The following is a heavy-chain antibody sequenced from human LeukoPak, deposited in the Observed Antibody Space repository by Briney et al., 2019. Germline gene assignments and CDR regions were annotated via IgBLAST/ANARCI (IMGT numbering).Heavy chain of an antibody. D-gene: IGHD2-21*01. Sequence: GGSLRLSCAASGFTFSSYAMSWVRQAPGKGLEWVSDISGSGGSTYYADSVKGRFTISRDNSKNTLYLQMNSLRAEDTAVYYCAKGLAYCGGDCYAGNDYWGQGTLVTVSS. CDR1: GFTFSSYA. CDR2: ISGSGGST. J-gene: IGHJ4*02. CDR3: AKGLAYCGGDCYAGNDY. V-gene: IGHV3-23*01.